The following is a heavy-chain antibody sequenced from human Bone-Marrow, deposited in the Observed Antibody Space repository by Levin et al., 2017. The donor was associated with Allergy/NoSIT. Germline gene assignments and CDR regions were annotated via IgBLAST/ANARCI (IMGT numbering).Heavy chain of an antibody. CDR3: ARDDVVATNH. CDR1: GFTISTNY. J-gene: IGHJ4*02. D-gene: IGHD5-12*01. V-gene: IGHV3-66*01. Sequence: GGSLRLSCAASGFTISTNYMSWVRQVPGKGLEWVSIIHSGGRKNYADSVKGRFTISRDNYNNMLYLQMNSLRGEDTAIYYCARDDVVATNHWGQGTLVIVSS. CDR2: IHSGGRK.